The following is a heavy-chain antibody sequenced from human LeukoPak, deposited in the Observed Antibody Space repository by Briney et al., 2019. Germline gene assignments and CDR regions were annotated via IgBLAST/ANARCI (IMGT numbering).Heavy chain of an antibody. Sequence: GGSLRLSCAASGFTFSSYEMNWVRQAPGKGLEWVSYISSSSGPIYYADSVKGRFTISRDNAKSSLYLQMNSLRAEDTAVYYCARDGNYYDSSGYSYVYFDYWGQGTLVTVSS. CDR1: GFTFSSYE. CDR2: ISSSSGPI. CDR3: ARDGNYYDSSGYSYVYFDY. V-gene: IGHV3-48*03. J-gene: IGHJ4*02. D-gene: IGHD3-22*01.